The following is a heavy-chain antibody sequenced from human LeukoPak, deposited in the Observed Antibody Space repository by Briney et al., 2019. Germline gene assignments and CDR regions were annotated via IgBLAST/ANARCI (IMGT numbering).Heavy chain of an antibody. CDR1: GGSISSSSYY. CDR3: ARHIEVYDYVWGSYIDY. D-gene: IGHD3-16*01. Sequence: SETLSLTCTVSGGSISSSSYYWGWIRQPPGKGLEWIGSIYYSGSTYYNPSLKSRVTISVDTSKNQFSLKLSSVTAADTAVYYCARHIEVYDYVWGSYIDYWGPGTLVTVSS. J-gene: IGHJ4*02. CDR2: IYYSGST. V-gene: IGHV4-39*01.